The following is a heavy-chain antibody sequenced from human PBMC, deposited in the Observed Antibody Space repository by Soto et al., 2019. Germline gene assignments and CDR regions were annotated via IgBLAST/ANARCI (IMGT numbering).Heavy chain of an antibody. CDR1: GDSINSNTYN. D-gene: IGHD3-3*01. Sequence: PSETLSLTCTVSGDSINSNTYNWGWIRQPPGKGLAWIGSIYYSGSTYYNPSLKSRVTISVDTSKNQFSLKLSSVTAADTAVYYCASSPANTIPEPKPYFDYWGQGTLVTVSS. CDR2: IYYSGST. CDR3: ASSPANTIPEPKPYFDY. V-gene: IGHV4-39*07. J-gene: IGHJ4*02.